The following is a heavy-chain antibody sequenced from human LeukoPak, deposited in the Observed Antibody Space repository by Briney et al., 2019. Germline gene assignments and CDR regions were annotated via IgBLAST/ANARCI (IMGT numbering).Heavy chain of an antibody. CDR3: VRDLGVDTSMIFFDY. CDR2: INPNSGGT. V-gene: IGHV1-2*02. Sequence: ASVKVSCKASGYTFTSYYMHWVRQAPGQGLEWMGWINPNSGGTNYAQKFQGRVTMTTDISTSTAYMELRSLRSDDTAVFYCVRDLGVDTSMIFFDYWGQGTRVTVSS. CDR1: GYTFTSYY. D-gene: IGHD5-18*01. J-gene: IGHJ4*02.